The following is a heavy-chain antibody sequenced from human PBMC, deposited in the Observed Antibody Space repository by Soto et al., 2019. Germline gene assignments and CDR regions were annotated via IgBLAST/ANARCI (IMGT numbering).Heavy chain of an antibody. Sequence: EVQLVQSGAEVKKPGESLKISCQGSGYSFTSHWIAWVRQMPGKGLEWVGIIFPGDSDTRYGPSFQGQVTISVDKSNSTAYLHWSRLRASDTAMYYCARPSSGSYAAYYHGLDVWGQGTTVSVSS. CDR2: IFPGDSDT. CDR3: ARPSSGSYAAYYHGLDV. D-gene: IGHD1-26*01. J-gene: IGHJ6*02. V-gene: IGHV5-51*01. CDR1: GYSFTSHW.